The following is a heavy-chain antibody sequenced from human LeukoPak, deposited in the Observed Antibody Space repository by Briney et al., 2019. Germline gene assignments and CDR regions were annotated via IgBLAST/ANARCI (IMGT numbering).Heavy chain of an antibody. CDR1: GGSISSYY. D-gene: IGHD3-10*01. V-gene: IGHV4-34*01. Sequence: RASETLSLTCTVSGGSISSYYWSWIRQPPGKGLEWIGEINHSGSTNYNPSLKSRVTISVDTSKNQFSLKLSSVTAADTAVYYCASTDYGSGTDLDYWGQGTLVTVSS. CDR3: ASTDYGSGTDLDY. J-gene: IGHJ4*02. CDR2: INHSGST.